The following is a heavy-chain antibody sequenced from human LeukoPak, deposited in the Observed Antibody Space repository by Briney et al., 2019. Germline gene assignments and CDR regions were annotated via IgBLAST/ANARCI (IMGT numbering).Heavy chain of an antibody. CDR2: IRYDGSNK. Sequence: GGSLRLSCAASGFTFSSYGMHWVRQAPGKGLEWVTFIRYDGSNKYYADSVKGRFTISRDNSKNTLYLEMNSLRAEDTAVYYCVWFGDSRILYWGQGTLVTVSS. CDR3: VWFGDSRILY. V-gene: IGHV3-30*02. J-gene: IGHJ4*02. CDR1: GFTFSSYG. D-gene: IGHD3-10*01.